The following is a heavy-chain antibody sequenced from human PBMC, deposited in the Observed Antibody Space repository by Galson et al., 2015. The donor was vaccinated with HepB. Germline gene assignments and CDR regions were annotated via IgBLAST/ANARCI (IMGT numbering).Heavy chain of an antibody. CDR1: GGTFSSYG. V-gene: IGHV1-69*10. CDR2: IIPFSDIA. CDR3: ARHDSSGSEYWYFDL. D-gene: IGHD3-22*01. J-gene: IGHJ2*01. Sequence: SVKVSCKASGGTFSSYGISWVRQVPGQGLEWMGGIIPFSDIANYAQKFQGRVTITADKSTSTAYMELSSLRSEDTAVYYCARHDSSGSEYWYFDLWGRGTLLTVSS.